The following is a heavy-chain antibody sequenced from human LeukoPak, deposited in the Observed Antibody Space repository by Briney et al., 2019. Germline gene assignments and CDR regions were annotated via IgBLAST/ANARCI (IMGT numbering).Heavy chain of an antibody. CDR1: RGSISRYY. Sequence: SETLSLTCTVSRGSISRYYWTWIRQPAGKGLESIGRIYTSGGTNYNPSLKSRVTMSVDTSKNQFSLKLSSVTAADTAMYYCARAAEYSSGWYLFDYWGQGILVTVSA. CDR2: IYTSGGT. J-gene: IGHJ4*02. CDR3: ARAAEYSSGWYLFDY. V-gene: IGHV4-4*07. D-gene: IGHD6-19*01.